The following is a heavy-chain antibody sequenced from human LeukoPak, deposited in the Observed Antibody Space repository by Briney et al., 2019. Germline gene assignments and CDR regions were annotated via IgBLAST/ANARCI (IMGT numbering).Heavy chain of an antibody. J-gene: IGHJ6*03. CDR3: ARGGSGWNYYYYYMDV. D-gene: IGHD6-19*01. V-gene: IGHV4-61*02. CDR2: IYTSGST. Sequence: PSETLSLTCTVSGGSISSGSYFWSWIRQPAGKGLERIGRIYTSGSTNYNPSLKSRVTISVDTSKNQFSLKLSSVTAADTAVYYCARGGSGWNYYYYYMDVWGKGTTVTISS. CDR1: GGSISSGSYF.